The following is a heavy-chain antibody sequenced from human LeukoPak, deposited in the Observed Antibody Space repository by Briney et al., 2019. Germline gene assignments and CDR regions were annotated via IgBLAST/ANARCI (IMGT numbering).Heavy chain of an antibody. CDR2: IYTSGST. V-gene: IGHV4-61*02. Sequence: SETLSLTCTVSGGSISSGSYYWSWIRQPAGKGLEWIGRIYTSGSTNYNPSLKSRVTISVDTSKNQFSLNLTSVTAADTAVYYCARSRLPGMDVWGQGTTVTVSS. CDR1: GGSISSGSYY. D-gene: IGHD4-11*01. CDR3: ARSRLPGMDV. J-gene: IGHJ6*02.